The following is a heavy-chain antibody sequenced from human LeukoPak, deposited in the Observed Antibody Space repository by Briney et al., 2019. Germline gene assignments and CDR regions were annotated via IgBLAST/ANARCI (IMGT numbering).Heavy chain of an antibody. CDR1: GFSFSSYW. D-gene: IGHD3-16*01. Sequence: PGGSLRLSCAASGFSFSSYWMHWVRHVPGKGLVWVSRINSDGSSTIYADSVKGRFTISRDNAKNVLFLQMNSLRVEDTALYYCAKALTDHQDLDAFDFWGQGTVVTVSP. CDR2: INSDGSST. V-gene: IGHV3-74*01. CDR3: AKALTDHQDLDAFDF. J-gene: IGHJ3*01.